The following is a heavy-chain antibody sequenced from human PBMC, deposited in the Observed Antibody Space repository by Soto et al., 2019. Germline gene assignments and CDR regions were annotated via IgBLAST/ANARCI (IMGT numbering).Heavy chain of an antibody. V-gene: IGHV4-59*01. J-gene: IGHJ6*02. Sequence: SETLSLTCTVSGGSISSYYWSWIRQPPGKGLEWIGYIYYSGSTNYNPSLKSRVTISVDTSKNQFSLKLSSVTAADTAVYYCARAPGYCSGGSCYRHGSYGMDVWGQGTTVTVS. CDR3: ARAPGYCSGGSCYRHGSYGMDV. D-gene: IGHD2-15*01. CDR1: GGSISSYY. CDR2: IYYSGST.